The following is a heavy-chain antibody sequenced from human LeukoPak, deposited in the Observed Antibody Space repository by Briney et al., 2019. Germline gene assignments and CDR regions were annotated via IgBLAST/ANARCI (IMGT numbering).Heavy chain of an antibody. Sequence: SETLSLTCAVYGGSFSGYYWSWIRQPPGKGLEWIGEINHSGSTNYNPSLKSRVTISVDTSKNQFSLKLSSVTAADTAVYYCARGYCSGGSCFTLGYWGQGTLVTVSS. D-gene: IGHD2-15*01. CDR3: ARGYCSGGSCFTLGY. J-gene: IGHJ4*02. CDR1: GGSFSGYY. V-gene: IGHV4-34*01. CDR2: INHSGST.